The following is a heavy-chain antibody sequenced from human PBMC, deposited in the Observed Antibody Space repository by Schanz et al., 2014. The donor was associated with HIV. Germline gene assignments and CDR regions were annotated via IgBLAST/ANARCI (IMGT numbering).Heavy chain of an antibody. V-gene: IGHV3-23*04. D-gene: IGHD3-10*01. Sequence: EVQLVESGGGLVQPGGSLRLSCEVSGFTFSNYAMTWVRQAPGKGLEWVSLLSGSGSTTFYAGPVKGRFTLSRDNSENTVYLQMNSLRAEDTAVYYCAKEWYYGSGSMDYGLDVWGQGTTVTVSS. CDR1: GFTFSNYA. J-gene: IGHJ6*02. CDR3: AKEWYYGSGSMDYGLDV. CDR2: LSGSGSTT.